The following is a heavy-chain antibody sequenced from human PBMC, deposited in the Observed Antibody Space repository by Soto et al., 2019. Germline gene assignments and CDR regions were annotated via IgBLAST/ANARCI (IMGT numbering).Heavy chain of an antibody. CDR2: INPNSGGT. Sequence: ASVKVSCKASGYTFTGYYMHWVRQAPGQGLEWMGWINPNSGGTNYAQKVQGRVTMTRDTSISTAYMELSRLRSDDTAVYYCARVKYYYDSSGYLDYYGMGVWGQGTRVTVSS. J-gene: IGHJ6*02. D-gene: IGHD3-22*01. V-gene: IGHV1-2*02. CDR3: ARVKYYYDSSGYLDYYGMGV. CDR1: GYTFTGYY.